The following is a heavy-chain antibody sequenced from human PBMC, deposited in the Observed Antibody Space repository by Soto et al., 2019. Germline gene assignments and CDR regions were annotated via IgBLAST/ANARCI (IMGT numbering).Heavy chain of an antibody. CDR3: AMAPYYYYGMDV. Sequence: ASVNVSCKASGYTFTGYYMHWVRQAPGQGLEWMGWINPNSGGTNYAQKFQGWVTMTRDTSISTAYMELSRLRSDDTAVYYCAMAPYYYYGMDVWGQGTTVTVSS. V-gene: IGHV1-2*04. CDR2: INPNSGGT. J-gene: IGHJ6*02. CDR1: GYTFTGYY.